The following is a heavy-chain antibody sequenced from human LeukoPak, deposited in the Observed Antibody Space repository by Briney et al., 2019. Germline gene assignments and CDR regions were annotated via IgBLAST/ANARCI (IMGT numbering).Heavy chain of an antibody. D-gene: IGHD6-19*01. Sequence: VASVKVSCKASGGTFSSYAISWVRQAPGQGLEWMGGIIPIFGTANYAQKFQGRVTITTDESTSTAYMELSSLRSEDTAVYYCARGASGSGWLDYWGQGTLVTVSS. J-gene: IGHJ4*02. CDR1: GGTFSSYA. CDR3: ARGASGSGWLDY. CDR2: IIPIFGTA. V-gene: IGHV1-69*05.